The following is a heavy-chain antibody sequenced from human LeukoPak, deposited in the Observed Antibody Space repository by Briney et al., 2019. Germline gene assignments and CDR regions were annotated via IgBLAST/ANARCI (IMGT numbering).Heavy chain of an antibody. V-gene: IGHV1-2*06. Sequence: ASVTVSCKASGYTFTGYYMHWVRQAPGQGLEWMGRINPNSGGTNYAQKFQGGVTMTRDTSISTAYMELSRLRSDDTAVYYCARGYSYGFDYWGQGTLVTVSS. D-gene: IGHD5-18*01. CDR1: GYTFTGYY. J-gene: IGHJ4*02. CDR3: ARGYSYGFDY. CDR2: INPNSGGT.